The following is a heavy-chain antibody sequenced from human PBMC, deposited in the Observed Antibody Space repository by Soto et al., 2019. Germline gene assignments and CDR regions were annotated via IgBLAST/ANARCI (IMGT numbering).Heavy chain of an antibody. J-gene: IGHJ4*02. CDR1: GFTFSSYS. Sequence: EVQLVESGGGLVQPGGSLRLSCAASGFTFSSYSMNWVRQAPGKGLEWISYISSRSKTIYYTDSVEGRFTISRDNSKNTLYLQMNSLRAEDTAVYYCAKDWAAAGYYWGQGTLVTVSS. V-gene: IGHV3-48*01. CDR3: AKDWAAAGYY. D-gene: IGHD6-13*01. CDR2: ISSRSKTI.